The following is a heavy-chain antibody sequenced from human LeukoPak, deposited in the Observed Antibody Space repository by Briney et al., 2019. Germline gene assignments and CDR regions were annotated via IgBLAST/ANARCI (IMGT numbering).Heavy chain of an antibody. CDR3: ARRSGILTGFDY. D-gene: IGHD3-9*01. Sequence: GESLKVSCKGSGYSFTSYWLGWVRQLPGKGLEWMGIIYPGDSDTRYSPSSQGQGTISGDKSISTAYLQSSSLKASDTAMYYCARRSGILTGFDYWGQGTLVTVSS. J-gene: IGHJ4*02. CDR1: GYSFTSYW. V-gene: IGHV5-51*01. CDR2: IYPGDSDT.